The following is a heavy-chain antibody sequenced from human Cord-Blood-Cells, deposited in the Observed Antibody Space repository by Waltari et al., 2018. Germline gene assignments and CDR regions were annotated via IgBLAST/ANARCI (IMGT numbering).Heavy chain of an antibody. D-gene: IGHD3-16*02. CDR1: GDSISSGGYS. CDR3: ARADYDYIWGSYRYTPYFDY. J-gene: IGHJ4*02. V-gene: IGHV4-30-2*01. Sequence: GLVKPSQTLSLTCAVSGDSISSGGYSWSWIRQPPGKGLEWIGYIYHSGSTYYNPSLKSRVTISVDRSKNQFSLKLSSVTAADTAVYYCARADYDYIWGSYRYTPYFDYWGQGTLVTVSS. CDR2: IYHSGST.